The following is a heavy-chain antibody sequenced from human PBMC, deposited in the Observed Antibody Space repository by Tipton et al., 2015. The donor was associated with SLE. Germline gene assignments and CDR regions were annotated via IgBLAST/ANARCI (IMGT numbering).Heavy chain of an antibody. CDR1: GFTFHNYW. J-gene: IGHJ6*02. Sequence: SLRLSCAAPGFTFHNYWMHWVRQAPGKGLVWVSRLSTDGSVTTYADSVKGRLTISRDNAKSTLYLQMRSLRVEDTGIYYCARAPTISVAGTTDPFGMDVWGPGTRVTVSS. D-gene: IGHD6-19*01. CDR2: LSTDGSVT. V-gene: IGHV3-74*01. CDR3: ARAPTISVAGTTDPFGMDV.